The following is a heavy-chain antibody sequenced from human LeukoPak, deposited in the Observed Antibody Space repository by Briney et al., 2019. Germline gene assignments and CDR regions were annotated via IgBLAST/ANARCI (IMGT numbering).Heavy chain of an antibody. CDR3: ANLRYFDWLGDC. D-gene: IGHD3-9*01. V-gene: IGHV3-23*01. CDR1: GITFNNYA. CDR2: ISAGGGST. Sequence: PGGSLRLSCVASGITFNNYAMSWVRQAPGKGLEWVSGISAGGGSTYYADSVKGRFSISRDSSNNTLYLQMNSLRAEDTAIYYCANLRYFDWLGDCWGHGTLVIVSS. J-gene: IGHJ4*01.